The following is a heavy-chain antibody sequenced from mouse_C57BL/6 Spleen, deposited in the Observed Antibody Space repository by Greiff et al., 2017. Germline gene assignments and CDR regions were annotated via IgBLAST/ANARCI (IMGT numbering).Heavy chain of an antibody. CDR3: ARSTVVHFDY. J-gene: IGHJ2*01. V-gene: IGHV5-9*01. CDR2: ISGGGGNT. D-gene: IGHD1-1*01. Sequence: DVQLVESGGGLVKPGGSLKLSCAASGFTFSSYTMSWVRQTPEKRLEWVATISGGGGNTYYPDSVKGRFTISRDNAKNTLYLQMSSLRSEDTALYYCARSTVVHFDYWGQGTTLTVSS. CDR1: GFTFSSYT.